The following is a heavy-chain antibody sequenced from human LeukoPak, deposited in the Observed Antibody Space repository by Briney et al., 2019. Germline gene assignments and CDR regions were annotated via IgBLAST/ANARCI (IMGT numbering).Heavy chain of an antibody. Sequence: PSETLSLTCTVSGGSISSGSYYWSWIRQPAGKGLEWIGRIYTSGSTNYNPSLKSRVTISVDTSKNQFSLKLSSVTAADTAVYYCASTGCSSTSCYRAVDYWGQGTLVTVSS. D-gene: IGHD2-2*02. CDR2: IYTSGST. V-gene: IGHV4-61*02. CDR3: ASTGCSSTSCYRAVDY. J-gene: IGHJ4*02. CDR1: GGSISSGSYY.